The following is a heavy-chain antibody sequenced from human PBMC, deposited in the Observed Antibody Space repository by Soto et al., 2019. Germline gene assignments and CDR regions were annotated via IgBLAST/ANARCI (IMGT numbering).Heavy chain of an antibody. CDR2: IDPSDSYT. J-gene: IGHJ6*02. Sequence: GESLKISCKGSGYRFTRYLISWARQMRGKGLECMGRIDPSDSYTNYSPSFQGHVTISADKSISTAYLQWSCLKALDTAMYYCARHGGRHYGMDVWGQGTTVTVSS. V-gene: IGHV5-10-1*01. CDR1: GYRFTRYL. CDR3: ARHGGRHYGMDV. D-gene: IGHD1-26*01.